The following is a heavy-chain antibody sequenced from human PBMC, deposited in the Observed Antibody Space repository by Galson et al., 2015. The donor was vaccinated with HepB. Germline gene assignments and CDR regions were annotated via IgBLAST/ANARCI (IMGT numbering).Heavy chain of an antibody. J-gene: IGHJ5*02. V-gene: IGHV7-4-1*02. D-gene: IGHD3-16*02. CDR1: GYTFTSYA. Sequence: SVKVSCKASGYTFTSYAMNWVRQAPGQGLEWMGWINANTGNPTYAQGFTGRFVFSLDTSVSTAYLQISSLKAEDTAVYYCARRTQAGGVIVMGYNWFDPWGQGTLVTVSS. CDR3: ARRTQAGGVIVMGYNWFDP. CDR2: INANTGNP.